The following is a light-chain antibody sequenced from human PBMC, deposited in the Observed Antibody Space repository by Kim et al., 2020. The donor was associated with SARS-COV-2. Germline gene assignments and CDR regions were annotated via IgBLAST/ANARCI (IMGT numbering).Light chain of an antibody. J-gene: IGKJ4*01. V-gene: IGKV3-11*01. CDR1: QSISTY. CDR3: QQRSNWPPLT. CDR2: DAS. Sequence: SPGEKAPLSCRASQSISTYLAWYQQKPGQAPRLLIYDASTRATGIPARFSGSGSGTDFTLTISSLEPEDFAVYYCQQRSNWPPLTFGGGTKVDIK.